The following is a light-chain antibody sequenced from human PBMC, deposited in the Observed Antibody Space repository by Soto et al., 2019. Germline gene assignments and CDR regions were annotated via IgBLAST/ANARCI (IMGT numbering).Light chain of an antibody. CDR2: DVS. CDR1: QSVSNS. V-gene: IGKV3-11*01. J-gene: IGKJ5*01. CDR3: HQRYNWPRVT. Sequence: EIVLTQSPATLSLSPGERVTLSCRASQSVSNSIAWYQQKPGQPPRLLIYDVSNRATGIPARFSGSGSGTDFTLTITSLEPEDFAVYFCHQRYNWPRVTFGQGTQLEIK.